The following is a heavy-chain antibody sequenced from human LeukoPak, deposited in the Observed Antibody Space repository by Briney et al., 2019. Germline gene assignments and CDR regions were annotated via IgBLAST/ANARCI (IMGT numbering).Heavy chain of an antibody. CDR1: GFTFSSYA. CDR2: ISGSGGST. V-gene: IGHV3-23*01. CDR3: AKDLGRLNGAGTYSAKWFGPVLGWFDP. J-gene: IGHJ5*02. D-gene: IGHD3-10*01. Sequence: GGSLRLSCAASGFTFSSYAMSWVRQAPGKGLEWVSAISGSGGSTYYADSVKGRFTISRDNSKNTLYLQMNSLRAEDTAVYYCAKDLGRLNGAGTYSAKWFGPVLGWFDPWGQGTLVTVSS.